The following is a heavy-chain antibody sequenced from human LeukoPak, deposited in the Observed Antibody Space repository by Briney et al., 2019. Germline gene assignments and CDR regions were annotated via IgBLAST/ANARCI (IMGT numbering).Heavy chain of an antibody. CDR3: AKARIVVVTYDAFDI. J-gene: IGHJ3*02. Sequence: GGSLRLSCAASGFTFDDYAMHWVRQAPGKGLEWVSGISWNSGSIGYADSVKGRFTISRDNAKNSLYLQMNSLRAEDTALYYCAKARIVVVTYDAFDIWGQGIMVTVSS. CDR2: ISWNSGSI. V-gene: IGHV3-9*01. D-gene: IGHD2-21*02. CDR1: GFTFDDYA.